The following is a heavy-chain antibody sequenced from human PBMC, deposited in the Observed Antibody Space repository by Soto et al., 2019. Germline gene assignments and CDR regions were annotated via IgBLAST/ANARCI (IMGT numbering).Heavy chain of an antibody. V-gene: IGHV1-18*01. CDR2: ISAYNDKT. CDR3: ARFTGISKWTFDS. CDR1: GYTFTSYG. D-gene: IGHD1-26*01. J-gene: IGHJ4*02. Sequence: QVQLVQSGAEVKKPGASVKVSFRASGYTFTSYGISWVRQAPGQGLEWMGWISAYNDKTTYAQKFQGTLTMTTDTSSNTAYMELRSLRYDDTAVYYCARFTGISKWTFDSWGQGTLVTASS.